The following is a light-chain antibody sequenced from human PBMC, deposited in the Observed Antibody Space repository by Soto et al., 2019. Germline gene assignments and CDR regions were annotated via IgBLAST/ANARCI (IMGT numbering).Light chain of an antibody. V-gene: IGKV3-15*01. CDR3: QQYGSSPQTLT. CDR1: QSVSSN. J-gene: IGKJ4*01. Sequence: DIVMTQSPATLSVSPGERATLSCRSSQSVSSNLAWYQHKPGQAPRLLIHGASTRATGIPARFSGSGSWTEFTRTISRLEPEEFAVYYCQQYGSSPQTLTLGGGTKVDIK. CDR2: GAS.